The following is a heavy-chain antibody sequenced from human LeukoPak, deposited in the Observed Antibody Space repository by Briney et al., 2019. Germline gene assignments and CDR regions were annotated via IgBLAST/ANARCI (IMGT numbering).Heavy chain of an antibody. CDR3: ARLGVLRYFAPIDY. CDR1: GFTFSSYG. V-gene: IGHV3-48*04. Sequence: GGSLRLSCAASGFTFSSYGMHWVRQAPGKGLEWVSYISSSSSTIYYADSVKGRFTISRDNAKNSLYLQMNSLRAEDTAVYYCARLGVLRYFAPIDYWGQGTLVTVSS. D-gene: IGHD3-9*01. J-gene: IGHJ4*02. CDR2: ISSSSSTI.